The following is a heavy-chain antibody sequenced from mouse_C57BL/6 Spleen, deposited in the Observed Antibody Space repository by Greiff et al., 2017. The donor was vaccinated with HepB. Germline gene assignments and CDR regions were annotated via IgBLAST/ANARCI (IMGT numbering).Heavy chain of an antibody. D-gene: IGHD1-1*01. CDR2: INPYNGDT. CDR1: GYSFTGYF. V-gene: IGHV1-20*01. CDR3: ARGTVVASFDV. Sequence: EVQLQQSGPELVKPGDSVKISCKASGYSFTGYFMNWVMQSHGKSLEWIGRINPYNGDTFYNQKFKGKATLTVDKSSSTAHMELRSLTSEDSAVYYCARGTVVASFDVWGTGTTVTVSS. J-gene: IGHJ1*03.